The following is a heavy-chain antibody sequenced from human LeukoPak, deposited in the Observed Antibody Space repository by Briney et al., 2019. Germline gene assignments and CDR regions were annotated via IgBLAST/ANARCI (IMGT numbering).Heavy chain of an antibody. J-gene: IGHJ3*02. Sequence: PSETLSLTCTVSGGSISSGGYYWSWIRQHPGKGLEWIGYIYYSGSTYYNPSLKSRVTISVDTSKNQFSLKLSSVTAADTAVYYCARLIGPRKLRFLEWSDAFDIWGQGTMVTVSS. CDR2: IYYSGST. CDR3: ARLIGPRKLRFLEWSDAFDI. D-gene: IGHD3-3*01. V-gene: IGHV4-31*03. CDR1: GGSISSGGYY.